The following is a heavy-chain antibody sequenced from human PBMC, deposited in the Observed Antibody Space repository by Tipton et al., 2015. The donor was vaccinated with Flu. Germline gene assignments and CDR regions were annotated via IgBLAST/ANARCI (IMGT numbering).Heavy chain of an antibody. CDR2: IWYDGSNK. D-gene: IGHD3-22*01. CDR1: GFTFSSYG. V-gene: IGHV3-33*01. CDR3: ASEGNYDSSGYYLYFQH. J-gene: IGHJ1*01. Sequence: SLRLSCAASGFTFSSYGMHWVRQAPGKGLEWVAVIWYDGSNKYYADSVKGRFTTSRDKSKNTLYLQMNSLRAEDTAVYYCASEGNYDSSGYYLYFQHWGQGTLVTVSS.